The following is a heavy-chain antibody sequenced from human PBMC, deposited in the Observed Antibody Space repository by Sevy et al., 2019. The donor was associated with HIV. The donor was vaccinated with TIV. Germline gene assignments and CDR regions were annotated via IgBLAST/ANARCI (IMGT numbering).Heavy chain of an antibody. CDR3: ARVGYCRGGTCFSGFYYAMDV. CDR1: GFTLTNEF. J-gene: IGHJ6*02. V-gene: IGHV3-53*01. CDR2: VYSGGAT. D-gene: IGHD2-15*01. Sequence: GGSLRLSCAVSGFTLTNEFFSWVRQAPGKGLEWVAVVYSGGATYYADSVKGRFTISRDKSKSTLYPQMKSLRAEETAVYYCARVGYCRGGTCFSGFYYAMDVWGQGTTVTVSS.